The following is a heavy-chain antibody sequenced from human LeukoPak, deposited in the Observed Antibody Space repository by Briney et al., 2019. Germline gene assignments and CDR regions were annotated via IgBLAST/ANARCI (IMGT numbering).Heavy chain of an antibody. J-gene: IGHJ4*02. Sequence: GGSLRLSCAASGFTVSSDYMSWVRQAPGKGLEWVSVLYSGGDTYYADSVKGRFSISRDNSKNTLYLEVKSLIADDTAVYYCARAKVGAAGFFAYWGQGTLVTVSS. CDR1: GFTVSSDY. CDR2: LYSGGDT. V-gene: IGHV3-53*01. D-gene: IGHD1-26*01. CDR3: ARAKVGAAGFFAY.